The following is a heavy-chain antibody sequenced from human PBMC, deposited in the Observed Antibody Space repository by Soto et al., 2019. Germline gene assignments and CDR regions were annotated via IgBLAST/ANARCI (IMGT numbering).Heavy chain of an antibody. CDR1: GASVSTGAYY. J-gene: IGHJ5*02. V-gene: IGHV4-31*03. CDR2: VYESGYT. CDR3: MRALRHTAIVYPWFDP. Sequence: SETLSLTCTVSGASVSTGAYYWGWVRQRPGRGLEWIGYVYESGYTYYNMSLKSRLTISLDRSNNQFSLGLTSVTAADTAVYYCMRALRHTAIVYPWFDPWGQGTLVTVSS. D-gene: IGHD5-18*01.